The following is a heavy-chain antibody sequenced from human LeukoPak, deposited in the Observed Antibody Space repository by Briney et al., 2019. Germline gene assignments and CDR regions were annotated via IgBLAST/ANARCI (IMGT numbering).Heavy chain of an antibody. Sequence: GSSVKVSCKASGGTFSSYAISWVRQAPGQGLEWMGGIIPIFGTANYAQKFQGRVTITTDESTSTAYMELSSLRSEDTAVYYCAILHDFWSGYTPWWGQGTLVIVSS. J-gene: IGHJ4*02. D-gene: IGHD3-3*01. CDR3: AILHDFWSGYTPW. CDR1: GGTFSSYA. V-gene: IGHV1-69*05. CDR2: IIPIFGTA.